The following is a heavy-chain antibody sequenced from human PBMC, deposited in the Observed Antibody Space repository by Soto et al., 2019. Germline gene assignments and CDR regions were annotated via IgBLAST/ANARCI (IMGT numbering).Heavy chain of an antibody. D-gene: IGHD2-2*02. Sequence: QVQLVQSGAEVKKPGSSVKVSCKASGGTFSSYTISWVRQAPGQGLEWMGRIIPILGIANYAQKFQGRVTITADKSTSTAYMELSSLRSEDTAVYYCARDRGEIVVVPAAIDNWFDPWGQGTLVTVSS. CDR3: ARDRGEIVVVPAAIDNWFDP. V-gene: IGHV1-69*08. CDR1: GGTFSSYT. J-gene: IGHJ5*02. CDR2: IIPILGIA.